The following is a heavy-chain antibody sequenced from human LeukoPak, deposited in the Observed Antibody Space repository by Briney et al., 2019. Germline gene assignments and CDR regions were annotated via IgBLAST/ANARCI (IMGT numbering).Heavy chain of an antibody. V-gene: IGHV4-59*08. Sequence: SETLSLTCTVSGGSISSYYWSWIRQPPGKGLEWIGYIYYSGSTNYNPSLKSRVTISVDTSKNQFSLKLSSVTAADTAVYYCARHSGARRNFDYWGQGTLVTVSS. CDR2: IYYSGST. CDR1: GGSISSYY. J-gene: IGHJ4*02. D-gene: IGHD7-27*01. CDR3: ARHSGARRNFDY.